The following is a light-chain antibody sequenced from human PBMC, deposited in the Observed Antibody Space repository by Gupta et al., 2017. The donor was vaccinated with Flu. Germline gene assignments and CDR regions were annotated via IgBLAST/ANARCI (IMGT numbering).Light chain of an antibody. CDR1: SSDVGGYNY. CDR3: SADTSSSTVV. Sequence: QSALTQPASVSGSTGQSITISCTGTSSDVGGYNYVSWYQQHPGKAPKLIIYEVSKRPSGVSTRFSGSKSGNTASLTISGRQAEDEADYYVSADTSSSTVVFGGGTKLTVL. J-gene: IGLJ2*01. CDR2: EVS. V-gene: IGLV2-14*01.